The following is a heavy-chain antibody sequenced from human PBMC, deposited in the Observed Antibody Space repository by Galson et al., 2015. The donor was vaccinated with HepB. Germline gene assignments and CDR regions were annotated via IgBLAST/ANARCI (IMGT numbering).Heavy chain of an antibody. CDR3: AKGPWYYDSSGLTGWFDP. V-gene: IGHV3-9*01. CDR1: GFTFDDYA. D-gene: IGHD3-22*01. Sequence: SLRLSCAASGFTFDDYAMHWVRQAPGKGLEWVSGISWNSGSIGYADSVKGRFTISRDNAKNSLYLQMNSLRAEDTALYYCAKGPWYYDSSGLTGWFDPWGQGTLVTVSS. CDR2: ISWNSGSI. J-gene: IGHJ5*02.